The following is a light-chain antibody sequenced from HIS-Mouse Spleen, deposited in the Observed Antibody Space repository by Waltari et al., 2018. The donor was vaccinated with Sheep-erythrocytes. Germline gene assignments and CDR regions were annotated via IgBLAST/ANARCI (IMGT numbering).Light chain of an antibody. V-gene: IGLV2-23*01. J-gene: IGLJ3*02. CDR2: EGS. Sequence: QSALTQPASVSGSPGQSITISCTGTSSHVGSYNLVSWYQQHPGKAPKLMIYEGSKRPSGVSNRFSGSKSGNTASLTISGLKAEDEADYYCCSYAGSSTWVFGGGTKLTVL. CDR3: CSYAGSSTWV. CDR1: SSHVGSYNL.